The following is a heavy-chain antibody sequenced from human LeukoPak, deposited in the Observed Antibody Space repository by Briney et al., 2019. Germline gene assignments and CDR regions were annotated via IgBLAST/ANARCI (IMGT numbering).Heavy chain of an antibody. CDR3: ARNLYDWNDGRGFDP. J-gene: IGHJ5*02. Sequence: SETLSLTCTVSGGSISSYYWSWIRQPAGKGLEWIGRIYTSGSTNYNPSLKSRVTMSVDTSKNQFSLKLSSVTAADTAVYYCARNLYDWNDGRGFDPWGQGTLVTVSS. D-gene: IGHD1-20*01. CDR1: GGSISSYY. V-gene: IGHV4-4*07. CDR2: IYTSGST.